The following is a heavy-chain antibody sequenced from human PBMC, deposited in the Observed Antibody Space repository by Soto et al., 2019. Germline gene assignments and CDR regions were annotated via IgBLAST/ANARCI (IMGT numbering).Heavy chain of an antibody. D-gene: IGHD3-16*02. Sequence: QVQLQESGPGLVKPSETLSLTCSVSGDSILGYYWSWIRQPAGKGLEWIGRVYISGNINYHPSLKNRFHMSVDMSRNQFSLSLSSVTAADSAVYYCVRDRLESSTYGMDVWGRGTTVTVSS. CDR3: VRDRLESSTYGMDV. V-gene: IGHV4-4*07. J-gene: IGHJ6*02. CDR2: VYISGNI. CDR1: GDSILGYY.